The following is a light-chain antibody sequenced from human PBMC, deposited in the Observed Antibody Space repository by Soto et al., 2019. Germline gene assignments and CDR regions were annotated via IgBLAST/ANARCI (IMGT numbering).Light chain of an antibody. CDR3: CSYAGSYPYV. CDR2: EVS. V-gene: IGLV2-8*01. CDR1: SSDVGAYNY. J-gene: IGLJ1*01. Sequence: QSALTQPPSASGSPGQSVTISCTGTSSDVGAYNYVSWYQQHPGKAPKLMIYEVSKRPSGVPDRFSGSKSGNTASLTISGLQAEDEADYYCCSYAGSYPYVFGTGTKLTVL.